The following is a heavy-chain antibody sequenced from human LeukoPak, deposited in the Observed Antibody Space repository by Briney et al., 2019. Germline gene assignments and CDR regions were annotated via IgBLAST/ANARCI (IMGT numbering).Heavy chain of an antibody. CDR3: ARDTRYSSGRYNY. J-gene: IGHJ4*02. Sequence: GGSLRLSCAASGFTFSSYWMSWVRQAPGKGLEWVANIKQDGSEKYYVDSVKGRFTISRDNAKNSLYLQMNSLRAEDTAVYYCARDTRYSSGRYNYWGQGTLVTVSS. D-gene: IGHD6-19*01. V-gene: IGHV3-7*01. CDR2: IKQDGSEK. CDR1: GFTFSSYW.